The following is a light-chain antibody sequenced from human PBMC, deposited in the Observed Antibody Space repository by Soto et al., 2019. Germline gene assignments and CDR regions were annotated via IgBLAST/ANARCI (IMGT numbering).Light chain of an antibody. J-gene: IGKJ1*01. CDR2: GAS. V-gene: IGKV3-20*01. CDR1: QSVTRNF. CDR3: HQYGSSPAT. Sequence: VLAQYPGALPLAGGEIGSRWSSASQSVTRNFLAWYQQRPGQAPRLLIYGASNRATGIPDRFSGSGSETDFTLTITRLEPEDFAVYYCHQYGSSPATFGQGTKVDIK.